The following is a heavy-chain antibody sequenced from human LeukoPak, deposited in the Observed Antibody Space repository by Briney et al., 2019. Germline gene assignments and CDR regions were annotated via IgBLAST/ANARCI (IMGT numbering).Heavy chain of an antibody. CDR1: GGSISSSSYY. V-gene: IGHV4-39*01. CDR3: ARLPKGDLVVVERIAHGKNAFDI. D-gene: IGHD2-15*01. Sequence: SETLSLTCTVSGGSISSSSYYWGWIRQPPGKGLEWIGTIYYSGSTYYNPSLRSRVTISVDTSKNQFSLKLSSVTAADTAVYYCARLPKGDLVVVERIAHGKNAFDIWGQGTMVTVSS. J-gene: IGHJ3*02. CDR2: IYYSGST.